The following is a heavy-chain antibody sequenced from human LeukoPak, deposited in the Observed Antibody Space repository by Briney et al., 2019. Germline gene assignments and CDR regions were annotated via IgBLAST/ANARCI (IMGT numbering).Heavy chain of an antibody. CDR3: AREGGFYRPLDY. CDR1: GGSTRSYY. J-gene: IGHJ4*02. Sequence: SETLSLTCTVSGGSTRSYYWNWLRQPPGKGLEWIGEVHLDGRTNYNPSLKSRLIMSVDLPENHISLKLTSVTAADTAVYYCAREGGFYRPLDYSGQGTLVTVSS. CDR2: VHLDGRT. V-gene: IGHV4-59*12. D-gene: IGHD3-3*01.